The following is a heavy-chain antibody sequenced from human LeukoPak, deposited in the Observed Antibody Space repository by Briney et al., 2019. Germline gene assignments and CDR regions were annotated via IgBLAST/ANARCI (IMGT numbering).Heavy chain of an antibody. J-gene: IGHJ4*02. D-gene: IGHD3-10*01. CDR1: GFTVPTNY. V-gene: IGHV3-66*01. CDR3: ARDLDRGATKY. CDR2: IYSGGST. Sequence: GGSLTLSCAASGFTVPTNYMTWVRQAPGRGLEWVSLIYSGGSTYYADSVKGRFTISRDNSKNTLFLQMNSLRAYDTAVYYCARDLDRGATKYWGQGTLVTVSS.